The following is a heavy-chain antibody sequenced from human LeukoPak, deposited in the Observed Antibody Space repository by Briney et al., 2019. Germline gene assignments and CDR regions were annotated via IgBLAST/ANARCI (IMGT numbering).Heavy chain of an antibody. CDR1: VGSVTTYY. V-gene: IGHV4-59*08. J-gene: IGHJ5*02. CDR3: ATNAAAATSRSWFDP. Sequence: PSETLSLTCTVSVGSVTTYYWSWIRQTRGRGLEWIGYTHYSGSTNYTPSLKRRATMSVDKSKNQVSLKMTSVTAADTAVYYCATNAAAATSRSWFDPWGQGTPVTVSS. D-gene: IGHD6-25*01. CDR2: THYSGST.